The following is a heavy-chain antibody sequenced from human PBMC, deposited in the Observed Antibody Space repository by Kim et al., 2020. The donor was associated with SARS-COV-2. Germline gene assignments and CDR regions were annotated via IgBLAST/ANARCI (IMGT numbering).Heavy chain of an antibody. V-gene: IGHV4-34*01. J-gene: IGHJ4*02. CDR2: INHSGST. Sequence: SETLSLTRAVYGGSFSGYYWSWIRQPPGKGLEWIGEINHSGSTNYNPSLKSRVTISVDTSKNQFSLKLSSVTAADTAVYYCSRGRGGAVLRYFDWFPYYFDYWGQGTLVTVSS. D-gene: IGHD3-9*01. CDR1: GGSFSGYY. CDR3: SRGRGGAVLRYFDWFPYYFDY.